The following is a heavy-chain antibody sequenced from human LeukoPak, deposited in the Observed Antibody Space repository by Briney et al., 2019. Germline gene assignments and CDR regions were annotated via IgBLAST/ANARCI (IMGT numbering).Heavy chain of an antibody. V-gene: IGHV4-30-2*01. J-gene: IGHJ6*02. CDR3: ARGMYSSSWHYYYYGMDV. Sequence: SQTLSLTCAVSGGSISSGGYSWSWIRQPPGKDLEWIGYIYHSGSTYYNPSLKSRVTISVDRSKNQFSLKLSSVTAADTAVYYCARGMYSSSWHYYYYGMDVWGQGTTVTVSS. D-gene: IGHD6-13*01. CDR1: GGSISSGGYS. CDR2: IYHSGST.